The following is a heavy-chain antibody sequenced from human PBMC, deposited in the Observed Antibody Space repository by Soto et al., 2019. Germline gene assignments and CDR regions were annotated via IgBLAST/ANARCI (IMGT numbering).Heavy chain of an antibody. V-gene: IGHV4-31*01. CDR2: VYYSGST. Sequence: QVQLQESGPGLVKPSQTLSLICSVSGASIGSGIYYWSWIRRLPGKGLEWIGYVYYSGSTYSNPSLSRPGNISVDTSRNQFSLRLSSGTAADTAVYHCARGLSGSGSFVTSFDPWGQGTLVTVSS. D-gene: IGHD3-10*01. CDR3: ARGLSGSGSFVTSFDP. CDR1: GASIGSGIYY. J-gene: IGHJ5*02.